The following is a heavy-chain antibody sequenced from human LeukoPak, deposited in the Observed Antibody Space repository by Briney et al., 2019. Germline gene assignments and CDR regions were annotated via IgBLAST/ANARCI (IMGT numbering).Heavy chain of an antibody. D-gene: IGHD6-6*01. CDR2: IYYSGST. CDR1: GGSISSGDYY. Sequence: SQTLSLTCTVSGGSISSGDYYWSWIRQHPGKGLEWIGYIYYSGSTYYTPSLKSRVTISVDTSKNQFSLKLSSVTAADTAVFYCARLLAARRSLDYWGQGSLVTVSS. CDR3: ARLLAARRSLDY. V-gene: IGHV4-31*03. J-gene: IGHJ4*02.